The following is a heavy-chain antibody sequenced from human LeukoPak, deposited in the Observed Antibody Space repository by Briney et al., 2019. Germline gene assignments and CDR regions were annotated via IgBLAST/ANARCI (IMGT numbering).Heavy chain of an antibody. CDR3: ARDRNSFDH. CDR2: IWYDGTIK. D-gene: IGHD1-14*01. Sequence: GRSLRLSCAASGFTFSIYGMQWVRQAPGKGLEWVATIWYDGTIKYYADSVKGRFTISRDSSKNMVYLQMNSLRAEDTAVYYCARDRNSFDHWGQGTLVTVSS. J-gene: IGHJ4*02. V-gene: IGHV3-33*08. CDR1: GFTFSIYG.